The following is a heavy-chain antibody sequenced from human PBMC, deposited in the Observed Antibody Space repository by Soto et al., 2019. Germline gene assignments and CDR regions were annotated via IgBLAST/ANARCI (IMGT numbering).Heavy chain of an antibody. D-gene: IGHD3-22*01. J-gene: IGHJ6*02. Sequence: GESLKISCKGSGYSFTSYWISWVRQMPGKGLEWMGRIDPSDSYTNYSPSFQGHVTISAYKSISTAYLQWSSLKASDTAMYYCASRDSSGYPQYYYYYYGMDVWGQGTTVTV. CDR1: GYSFTSYW. V-gene: IGHV5-10-1*01. CDR2: IDPSDSYT. CDR3: ASRDSSGYPQYYYYYYGMDV.